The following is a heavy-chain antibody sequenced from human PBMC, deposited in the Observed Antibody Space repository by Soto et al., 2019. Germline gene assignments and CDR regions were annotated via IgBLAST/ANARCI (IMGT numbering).Heavy chain of an antibody. CDR1: GYTFTGYY. Sequence: ASVKVSCKASGYTFTGYYMHWVRQAPGQGLEWVGWINPNSGVTNFAQKFQGRVSMTRDTSITTAYMELNSLTSDDTAVFYCARGRNTEHSTPLYDYCGQGTLVTVSS. J-gene: IGHJ4*02. CDR2: INPNSGVT. V-gene: IGHV1-2*02. CDR3: ARGRNTEHSTPLYDY. D-gene: IGHD2-2*01.